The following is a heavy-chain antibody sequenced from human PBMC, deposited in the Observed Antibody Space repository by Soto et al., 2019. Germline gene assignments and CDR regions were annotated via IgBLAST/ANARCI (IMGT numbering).Heavy chain of an antibody. CDR1: GFTFSSYG. J-gene: IGHJ4*02. V-gene: IGHV3-33*01. D-gene: IGHD5-18*01. Sequence: QVQLVESGGGVVQPGRSLRLSCAASGFTFSSYGMHWVRQAPGKGLEGVAVIWYDGSNKYYADSVKGRFTISRDNSKNTLYLQMNSLRAEDTAVYYCAREQLHYFDYWGQGTLVTVSS. CDR2: IWYDGSNK. CDR3: AREQLHYFDY.